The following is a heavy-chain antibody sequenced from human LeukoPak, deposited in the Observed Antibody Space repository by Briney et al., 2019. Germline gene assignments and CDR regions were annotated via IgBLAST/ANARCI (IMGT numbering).Heavy chain of an antibody. CDR2: IYASGTT. J-gene: IGHJ4*02. V-gene: IGHV4-61*02. Sequence: PSETLSLTCTVSGGSISSGNYYWSWIRQPAGKGLEWIGRIYPSGTTLGRIYASGTTHYNPSLKSRVTISLDTSKNQFSLRLSFVTAADTALYFCARGLVTTNFDYWGQGTLVTVSS. D-gene: IGHD4-11*01. CDR3: ARGLVTTNFDY. CDR1: GGSISSGNYY.